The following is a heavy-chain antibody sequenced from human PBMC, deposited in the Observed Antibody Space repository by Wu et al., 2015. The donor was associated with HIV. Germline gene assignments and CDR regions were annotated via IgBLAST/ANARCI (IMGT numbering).Heavy chain of an antibody. CDR1: GYSFTDYY. V-gene: IGHV1-2*02. CDR3: ARDWQFHVIFDDYYIDA. D-gene: IGHD3-9*01. Sequence: VLLEQSGSEVKKSGASVSVSCKTSGYSFTDYYLHWVRQAPGQGLQWMGWINPETGDTNYARAFRGRITMTRDTSINTAYMILTGLRSNDTAVYFCARDWQFHVIFDDYYIDAWGKGTTVIVSS. CDR2: INPETGDT. J-gene: IGHJ6*03.